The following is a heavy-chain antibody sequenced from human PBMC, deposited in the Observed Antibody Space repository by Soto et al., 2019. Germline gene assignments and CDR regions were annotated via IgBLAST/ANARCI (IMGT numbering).Heavy chain of an antibody. CDR3: ARVSDDSSGYYPNYFDY. V-gene: IGHV1-3*01. D-gene: IGHD3-22*01. CDR2: INAGNGNT. J-gene: IGHJ4*02. CDR1: GYTFTSYA. Sequence: QVQLVQSGAEVKKPGASVKVSCKASGYTFTSYAMHWVRQAPGQRLEWMGWINAGNGNTKYSQKFQGRVTITRDTSASTAYMELSSLRSEDTAVYYCARVSDDSSGYYPNYFDYWGQGTLVTVSS.